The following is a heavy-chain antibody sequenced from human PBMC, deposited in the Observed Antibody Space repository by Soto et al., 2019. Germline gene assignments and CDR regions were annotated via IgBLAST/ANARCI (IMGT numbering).Heavy chain of an antibody. CDR2: FDPEDGET. Sequence: ASVKVSCKVSGYTLTELSMHWVRQAPGKGLEWMGGFDPEDGETIYAQKFQGRVTMTEDTSTDTAYMELSSLRSEDTAVYYCATGKTTVTNFDYWGQGTLVTVSS. V-gene: IGHV1-24*01. J-gene: IGHJ4*02. CDR3: ATGKTTVTNFDY. D-gene: IGHD4-17*01. CDR1: GYTLTELS.